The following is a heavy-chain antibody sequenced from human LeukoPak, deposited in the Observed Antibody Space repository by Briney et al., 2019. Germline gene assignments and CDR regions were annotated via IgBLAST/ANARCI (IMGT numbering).Heavy chain of an antibody. Sequence: PSETLSLTCTVSGGSISSYYWSWIRQPPGKGLEWIGYIYYSGSTNYNPSLKSRVTISVDTSKNQFSLKLSSVTAADTAVYYCARTGITYYYGSGIAGSFDYWGQGTLVTVSS. V-gene: IGHV4-59*08. CDR3: ARTGITYYYGSGIAGSFDY. J-gene: IGHJ4*02. D-gene: IGHD3-10*01. CDR2: IYYSGST. CDR1: GGSISSYY.